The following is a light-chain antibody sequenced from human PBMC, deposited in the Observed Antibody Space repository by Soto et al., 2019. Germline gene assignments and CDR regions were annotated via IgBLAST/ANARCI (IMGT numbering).Light chain of an antibody. J-gene: IGLJ2*01. Sequence: QSVLTQPPSASGTPGQRVTISCFGSSSNIGSNTANWYQQLPGTAPKLLISSDNRRPSGVPDRFSGSKSGTSASLAISGLQSEDEADYYCAAWDDSLNGVVVFGGGTKLTVL. CDR3: AAWDDSLNGVVV. CDR2: SDN. V-gene: IGLV1-44*01. CDR1: SSNIGSNT.